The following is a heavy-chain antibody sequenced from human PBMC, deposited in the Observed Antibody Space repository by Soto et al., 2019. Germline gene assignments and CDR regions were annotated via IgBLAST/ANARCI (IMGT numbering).Heavy chain of an antibody. CDR2: INHSGST. Sequence: QVQLQQWGAGLLKPSETLSLTCAVYGGSFSGYYWSWIRQPPGKGLEWIGEINHSGSTNYIPSLKSRVTISVDTSKNQFSLKLSSVTAADTAVYYCARVDLTTVIDYWGQGTLVTVSS. CDR3: ARVDLTTVIDY. J-gene: IGHJ4*02. CDR1: GGSFSGYY. V-gene: IGHV4-34*01. D-gene: IGHD4-4*01.